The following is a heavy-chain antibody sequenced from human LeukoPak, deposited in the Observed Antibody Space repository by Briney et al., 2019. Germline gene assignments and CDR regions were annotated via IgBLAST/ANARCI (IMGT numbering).Heavy chain of an antibody. CDR1: GFSFSTYS. Sequence: GGSLRLSCAASGFSFSTYSMSWVRQAPGKGLEWVSVISDTGATTFYADSVKGRFTISRDNSKNTLYLQMNSLRAEDTAVYYCAKSPRTYYYGSGILNWFDPWGQGTLVTVSS. CDR3: AKSPRTYYYGSGILNWFDP. D-gene: IGHD3-10*01. CDR2: ISDTGATT. J-gene: IGHJ5*02. V-gene: IGHV3-23*01.